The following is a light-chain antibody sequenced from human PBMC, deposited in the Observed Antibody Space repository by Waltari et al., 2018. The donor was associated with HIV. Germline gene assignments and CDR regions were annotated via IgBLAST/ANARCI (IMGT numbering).Light chain of an antibody. Sequence: DIVMTQSPDSLAVSLGERAIINCRSSQKLLYRSYNRNYLNWYQQKPGQPPKLLIYWASTRESGVPDRFSGSGSGTDFTLTITSTQAEDVAVYYCQQYYSSPPTFGGGTKVEIK. CDR2: WAS. CDR3: QQYYSSPPT. CDR1: QKLLYRSYNRNY. V-gene: IGKV4-1*01. J-gene: IGKJ4*01.